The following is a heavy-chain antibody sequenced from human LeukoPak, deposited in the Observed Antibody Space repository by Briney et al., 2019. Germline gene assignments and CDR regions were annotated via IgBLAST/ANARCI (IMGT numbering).Heavy chain of an antibody. CDR2: IRYDGSNK. J-gene: IGHJ4*02. Sequence: SGGSLRLSCAASGFTFSSYGMHWVRQAPGKGLEWVAFIRYDGSNKYYADSVKGRFTISRDNSKNTLYLQMNSLRAEDTAVYYCAKDRAPGGDSSGYKDYWGQGTLVTVSS. D-gene: IGHD3-22*01. CDR3: AKDRAPGGDSSGYKDY. CDR1: GFTFSSYG. V-gene: IGHV3-30*02.